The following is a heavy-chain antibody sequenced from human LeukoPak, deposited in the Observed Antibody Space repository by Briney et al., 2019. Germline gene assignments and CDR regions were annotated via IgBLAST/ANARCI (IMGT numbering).Heavy chain of an antibody. D-gene: IGHD3-22*01. CDR1: GYYINSGYY. CDR3: ARVDDSSGYYFLDY. J-gene: IGHJ4*02. V-gene: IGHV4-38-2*02. CDR2: IYHSGNT. Sequence: PSETLSLTCTVSGYYINSGYYWGWIRQPPEKGLEWIGTIYHSGNTYYNPSLKSRVTISVGTSKNQFSLKLSSVTAADTAVYYCARVDDSSGYYFLDYWGQGILVTVSS.